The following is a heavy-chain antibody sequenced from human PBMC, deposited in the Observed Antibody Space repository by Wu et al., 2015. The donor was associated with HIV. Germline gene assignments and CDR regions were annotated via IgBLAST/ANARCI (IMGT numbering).Heavy chain of an antibody. CDR1: GYTFTGYY. D-gene: IGHD6-13*01. Sequence: QVQLVQSGAEVKKPGASVRVSCKASGYTFTGYYMHWVRQAPGQGLEWMGWINPNSGGTNYAQKFQGRVTMTRDTSISTAYMELSRLRSDDTAVYYCARDDNPMTYSSSWVRGNFDYVGPGNPGHRLL. V-gene: IGHV1-2*02. CDR3: ARDDNPMTYSSSWVRGNFDY. CDR2: INPNSGGT. J-gene: IGHJ4*02.